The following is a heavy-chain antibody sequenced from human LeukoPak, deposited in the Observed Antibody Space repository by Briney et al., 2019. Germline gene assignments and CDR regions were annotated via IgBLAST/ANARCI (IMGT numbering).Heavy chain of an antibody. Sequence: PGGPLRLSCAASGFTFNRYAMNWVRQAPGKGLEWVAFIWYDGSNKYYADSVKGRFTISRDNSKNTLYLQMNSLRAEDTAVYYCAKDERGYYDSSGYFGAIDYWGQGSLVTVSS. J-gene: IGHJ4*02. CDR3: AKDERGYYDSSGYFGAIDY. CDR2: IWYDGSNK. V-gene: IGHV3-30*02. D-gene: IGHD3-22*01. CDR1: GFTFNRYA.